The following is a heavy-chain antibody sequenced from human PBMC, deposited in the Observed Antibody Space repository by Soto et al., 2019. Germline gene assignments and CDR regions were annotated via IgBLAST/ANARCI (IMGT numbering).Heavy chain of an antibody. CDR2: INHSGST. D-gene: IGHD2-2*01. Sequence: SETLSLTCAVYGGSFSGYYWSWIRQPPGKGLEWIGEINHSGSTNYNPSLKSRVTISVDTSKNQFSLKLSSVTAADTAVYYCARNIRHPADIVVVPAAIYYFDYWGQGTLVTVSS. V-gene: IGHV4-34*01. CDR3: ARNIRHPADIVVVPAAIYYFDY. CDR1: GGSFSGYY. J-gene: IGHJ4*02.